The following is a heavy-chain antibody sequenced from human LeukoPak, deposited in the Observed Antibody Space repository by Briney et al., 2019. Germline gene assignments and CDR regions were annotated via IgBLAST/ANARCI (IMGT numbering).Heavy chain of an antibody. J-gene: IGHJ4*02. D-gene: IGHD3-3*01. CDR1: GGSISSYY. CDR3: ARGYDFWSGYNY. V-gene: IGHV4-59*12. CDR2: IYYSGTT. Sequence: SETLSLTCTVSGGSISSYYWSWIRQPPGKGLECIGYIYYSGTTNYNPSLKSRVTISVDTSKNQFSLKLSSVTAADTAVYYCARGYDFWSGYNYWGQGTLVTVSS.